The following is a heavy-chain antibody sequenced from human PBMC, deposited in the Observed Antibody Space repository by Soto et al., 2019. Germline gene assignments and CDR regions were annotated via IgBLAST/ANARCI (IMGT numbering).Heavy chain of an antibody. D-gene: IGHD5-12*01. CDR1: GYTFSNYG. Sequence: QVQLVQSGAEVKKPGASVKVSCKTSGYTFSNYGINWVRQAPGQGLEWMGWISAYNGNTNFAQKLQGRVSLTTDASTTTAYMELRSLISDDMAVYYCARDLVPGYTGYSDYWGQGTLVTVSS. V-gene: IGHV1-18*03. CDR2: ISAYNGNT. CDR3: ARDLVPGYTGYSDY. J-gene: IGHJ4*02.